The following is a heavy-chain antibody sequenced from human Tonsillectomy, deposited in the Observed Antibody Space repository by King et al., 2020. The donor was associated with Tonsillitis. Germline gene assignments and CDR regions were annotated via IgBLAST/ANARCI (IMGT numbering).Heavy chain of an antibody. CDR3: ARGPEILNDAFDI. D-gene: IGHD2/OR15-2a*01. CDR2: IYETGGA. Sequence: VQLQESGPGLVKPSETLSLTCTVSGGSISGFYWGWIRQPPGKGLEWIGYIYETGGANYNPSLKSRVIISFDTSKSQFSLNLTSVTAADTAIYYCARGPEILNDAFDIWGQGTLVTVSS. J-gene: IGHJ3*02. V-gene: IGHV4-59*01. CDR1: GGSISGFY.